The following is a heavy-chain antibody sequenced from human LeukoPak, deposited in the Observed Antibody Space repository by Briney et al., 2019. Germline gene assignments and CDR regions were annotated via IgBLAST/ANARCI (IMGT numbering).Heavy chain of an antibody. CDR1: GGSISSGGYY. Sequence: KPSETLSLTCTVSGGSISSGGYYWSWIRQHPGKGLEWIGYIYYSGSTNYNPSLKSRVTISVDTSKNQFSLKLSSVTAADTAVYYCVSSYSGSYLSYFDYWGQGTLVTVSS. D-gene: IGHD1-26*01. V-gene: IGHV4-61*08. CDR3: VSSYSGSYLSYFDY. J-gene: IGHJ4*02. CDR2: IYYSGST.